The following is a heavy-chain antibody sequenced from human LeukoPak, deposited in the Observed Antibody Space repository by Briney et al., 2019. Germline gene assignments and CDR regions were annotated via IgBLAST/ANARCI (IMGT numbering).Heavy chain of an antibody. CDR2: ISAYNGNT. CDR3: ARVEMATIEPDY. J-gene: IGHJ4*02. D-gene: IGHD5-24*01. Sequence: ASVKVSCKASGYTFTSYGISWVRQAPGQGLEWMGWISAYNGNTNYAQKLHGRVTMTTDTSTSTAYMELRSLRSDDTAVYYCARVEMATIEPDYWGQGTLVTVSS. CDR1: GYTFTSYG. V-gene: IGHV1-18*01.